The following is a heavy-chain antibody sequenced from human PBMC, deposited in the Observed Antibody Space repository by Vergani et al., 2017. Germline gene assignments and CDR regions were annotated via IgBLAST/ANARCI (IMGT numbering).Heavy chain of an antibody. V-gene: IGHV4-59*01. Sequence: QVQLQESGPGLVKPSETLSLTCTVSGGSISSYYWSWIRQPPGKGLEWIGYIYYSGSTNYNPSLKSRVTISVDTSKNQFSLKLSSVTAADTAVYYCARGQYYDFWSGINWFDPWGQGTLVTVSS. CDR2: IYYSGST. CDR3: ARGQYYDFWSGINWFDP. J-gene: IGHJ5*02. D-gene: IGHD3-3*01. CDR1: GGSISSYY.